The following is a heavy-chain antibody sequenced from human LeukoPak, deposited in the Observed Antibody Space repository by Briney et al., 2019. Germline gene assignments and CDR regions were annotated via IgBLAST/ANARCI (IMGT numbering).Heavy chain of an antibody. CDR2: IYYTGRT. V-gene: IGHV4-59*08. CDR1: GGSIGTYY. CDR3: GTQSSGP. J-gene: IGHJ5*02. Sequence: AETLSLTCTVSGGSIGTYYWSWLRQPPGKGLEWIGYIYYTGRTNYRPSLKSRVTISVDTSKNQCSLNLRSVAAADTAVYYCGTQSSGPWGQGTLVTVSS. D-gene: IGHD6-6*01.